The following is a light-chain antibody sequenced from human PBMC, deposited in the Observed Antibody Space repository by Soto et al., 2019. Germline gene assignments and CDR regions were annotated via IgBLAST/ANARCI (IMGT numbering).Light chain of an antibody. CDR2: EVC. CDR1: SSDIGGYNF. V-gene: IGLV2-14*01. J-gene: IGLJ2*01. Sequence: QSVLTQPASVSGSPGQSITISCTGTSSDIGGYNFVSWYQQHPGKAPKLMIYEVCNRPSGVSNRFSGSKSGNTASLTISGLQAEDEADYYCSSYVNYNTFVIFGGGTKLTVL. CDR3: SSYVNYNTFVI.